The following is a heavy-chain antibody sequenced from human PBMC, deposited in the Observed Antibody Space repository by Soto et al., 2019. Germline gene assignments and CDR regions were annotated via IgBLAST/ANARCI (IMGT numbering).Heavy chain of an antibody. CDR1: GFSLSTSGVG. Sequence: QITLKESGPPLVKPTQTLTLTCAFSGFSLSTSGVGVGWIRQPPGKALEWLALIYWDDDKRYTPSLKSRLTITKDNSKNQVVLTMTNMDPVDTGTYYCAHVETTVTKVWGQGTLVTVSS. V-gene: IGHV2-5*02. CDR2: IYWDDDK. CDR3: AHVETTVTKV. D-gene: IGHD4-17*01. J-gene: IGHJ4*02.